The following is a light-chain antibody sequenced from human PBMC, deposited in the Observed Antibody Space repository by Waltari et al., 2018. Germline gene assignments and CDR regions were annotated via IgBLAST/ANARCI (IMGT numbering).Light chain of an antibody. CDR1: QSLLHRNGNND. V-gene: IGKV2-28*01. CDR3: MQSLQTLWT. CDR2: LGS. J-gene: IGKJ1*01. Sequence: DIVVTQSPLSLPATPGEPASIPCRASQSLLHRNGNNDLDWYLQKPGQSQQLLIYLGSNRDSGVPDRFSGSGSGTDFTLSISRVEAEDVGVYYCMQSLQTLWTFGPGTKVEIK.